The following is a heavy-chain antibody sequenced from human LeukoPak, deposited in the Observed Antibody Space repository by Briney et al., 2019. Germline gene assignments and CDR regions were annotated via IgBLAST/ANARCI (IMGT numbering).Heavy chain of an antibody. Sequence: PSETLSLTCAVYGGSFSGYYWSWIRQPPGKGLEWIGEINHSGSTNYNPSLKSRVTISVDTSKNQFSLKLSSVTAADTAVYYCAGPPGYGDYAIDYWGQGTLVTVSS. CDR3: AGPPGYGDYAIDY. CDR1: GGSFSGYY. CDR2: INHSGST. D-gene: IGHD4-17*01. J-gene: IGHJ4*02. V-gene: IGHV4-34*01.